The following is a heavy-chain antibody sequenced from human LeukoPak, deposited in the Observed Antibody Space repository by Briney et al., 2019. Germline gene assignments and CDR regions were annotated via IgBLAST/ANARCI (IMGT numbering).Heavy chain of an antibody. CDR2: INHSGST. Sequence: PSETLSLTCTVSGGSISSGGYYWSWIRQPPGKGLEWIGEINHSGSTNYNPSLKSRVTISVDTSKNQFSLKLSSVTAADTAVYYCARGANYDIWKKNAFDIWGQGTMVTVSS. V-gene: IGHV4-39*07. CDR1: GGSISSGGYY. D-gene: IGHD3-3*01. J-gene: IGHJ3*02. CDR3: ARGANYDIWKKNAFDI.